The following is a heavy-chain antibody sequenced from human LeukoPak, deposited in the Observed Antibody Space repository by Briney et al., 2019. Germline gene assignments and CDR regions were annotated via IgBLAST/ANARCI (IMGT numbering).Heavy chain of an antibody. CDR3: ARGPGTWYYY. Sequence: SETLSLTCAVYGGSFSGYYWSWIRQPPGKGLEWIGEINHSGSTNYNPSLKSRVTISIDTSKSQISLKLSSVTAADTAVYYCARGPGTWYYYWGQGTLVTVSS. CDR1: GGSFSGYY. D-gene: IGHD6-13*01. CDR2: INHSGST. V-gene: IGHV4-34*01. J-gene: IGHJ4*02.